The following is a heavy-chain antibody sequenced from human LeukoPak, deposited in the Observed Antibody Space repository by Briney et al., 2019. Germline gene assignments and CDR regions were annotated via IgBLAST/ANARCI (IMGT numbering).Heavy chain of an antibody. CDR3: AMGFWYEEYFQH. D-gene: IGHD6-13*01. V-gene: IGHV4-59*02. J-gene: IGHJ1*01. Sequence: SETLSLTCTVSGASVSSYYWSWIRQPPGKGLEWIGYIYYSGSTNYNPSLKSRITISVDTSKNQISLRLSSVTAADTAVYFCAMGFWYEEYFQHWGQGSLVIVSS. CDR2: IYYSGST. CDR1: GASVSSYY.